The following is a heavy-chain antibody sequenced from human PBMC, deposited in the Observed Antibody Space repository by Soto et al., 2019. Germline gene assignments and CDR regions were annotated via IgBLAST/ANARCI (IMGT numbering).Heavy chain of an antibody. CDR2: IYYSGST. CDR3: ARGTKRAATYYDFWSGYYTGVFFDY. CDR1: GGSISSYY. D-gene: IGHD3-3*01. Sequence: SETLSLTCTVSGGSISSYYWSWIRQPPGKGLEWIGYIYYSGSTNYNPSLKSRVTISVDTSKNQFSLKLSSVTAADTAVYYCARGTKRAATYYDFWSGYYTGVFFDYWGQGTLVTVSS. J-gene: IGHJ4*02. V-gene: IGHV4-59*01.